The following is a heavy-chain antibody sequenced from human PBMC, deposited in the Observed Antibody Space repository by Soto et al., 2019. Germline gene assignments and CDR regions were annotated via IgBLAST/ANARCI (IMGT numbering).Heavy chain of an antibody. CDR3: ARGLGDTHFDF. J-gene: IGHJ4*02. CDR2: MYYSGST. D-gene: IGHD3-10*01. V-gene: IGHV4-31*11. Sequence: SETLSLTCAVSGGSISRGGYYWGWIRQHPGKGLEWIGHMYYSGSTYYNPSLKSRISMSVDTSMNQLSLKLSSVTGADTAVYYCARGLGDTHFDFWGQGALVTVSS. CDR1: GGSISRGGYY.